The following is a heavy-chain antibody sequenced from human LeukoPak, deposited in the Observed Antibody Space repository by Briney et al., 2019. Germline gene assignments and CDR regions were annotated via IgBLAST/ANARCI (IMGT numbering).Heavy chain of an antibody. V-gene: IGHV3-11*01. CDR3: AKDILAAGLFFDY. CDR1: GFIFSDFY. CDR2: ISISGTTT. D-gene: IGHD6-13*01. J-gene: IGHJ4*02. Sequence: GGSLRLSCAASGFIFSDFYMGWICQAPGKGLEWVSYISISGTTTNYADSVKGRFTISRDDARNSLYLQMNSLRAEDTAVYYCAKDILAAGLFFDYWSQGTLVTVSS.